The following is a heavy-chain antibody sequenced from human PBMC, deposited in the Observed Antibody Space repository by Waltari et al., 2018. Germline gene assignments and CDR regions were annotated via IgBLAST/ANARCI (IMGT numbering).Heavy chain of an antibody. V-gene: IGHV1-8*02. J-gene: IGHJ6*02. Sequence: QVQLVQSGAEVKKPGSSVKVSCKASGGTFSSYTISWVRQAPGQGLEWMGWMNPNSGNTGYAQKFQGRVTMTRNTSISTAYMELSSLRSEDTAVYYCARGHCSSTSCQYYYYYYGMDVWGQGTTVTVSS. CDR2: MNPNSGNT. CDR3: ARGHCSSTSCQYYYYYYGMDV. CDR1: GGTFSSYT. D-gene: IGHD2-2*01.